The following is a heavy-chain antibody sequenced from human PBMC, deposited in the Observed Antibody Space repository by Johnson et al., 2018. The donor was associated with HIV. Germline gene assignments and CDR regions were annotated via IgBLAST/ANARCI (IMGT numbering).Heavy chain of an antibody. V-gene: IGHV3-30*04. CDR2: ISYDGSNK. D-gene: IGHD1-20*01. CDR1: GFTFSSYA. J-gene: IGHJ3*02. Sequence: VQLVESGGGVVQPGRSLRLSCAASGFTFSSYAMHWVRQAPGKGLEWVAVISYDGSNKYYADSVKGRFTISRDNSKNTLYLQMNSLRAEDTAVYYCARDKANWNDDAGGAIDIWGQGTTVTVSS. CDR3: ARDKANWNDDAGGAIDI.